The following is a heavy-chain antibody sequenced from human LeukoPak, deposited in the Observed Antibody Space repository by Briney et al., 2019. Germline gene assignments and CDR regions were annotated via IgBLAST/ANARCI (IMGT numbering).Heavy chain of an antibody. CDR3: ARSTMVRGVISRNDY. CDR2: ISSSSSYI. V-gene: IGHV3-21*01. D-gene: IGHD3-10*01. CDR1: GFTFSSYS. Sequence: GGSLRLSCAASGFTFSSYSMNWVRQAPGKGLEWVSSISSSSSYIYYADSVKGRFTISRDNAKNSLYLQMNSLRAEDTAVYYCARSTMVRGVISRNDYWGQGTLVTVSS. J-gene: IGHJ4*02.